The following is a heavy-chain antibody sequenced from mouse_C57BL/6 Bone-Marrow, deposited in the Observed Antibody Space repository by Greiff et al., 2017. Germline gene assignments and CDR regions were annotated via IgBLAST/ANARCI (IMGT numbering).Heavy chain of an antibody. J-gene: IGHJ4*01. CDR3: ARHLFYDGDLGYYAMDY. V-gene: IGHV5-2*01. CDR2: INSDGGST. Sequence: EVQLVESGGGLVQPGESLKLSCESNEYEFPSHDMSWVRKTPEKRLELVAAINSDGGSTYYPDTMERRFIISRDNTKKTLYLQMSSLRSEDTALYYCARHLFYDGDLGYYAMDYWGQGTSVTVSS. D-gene: IGHD2-3*01. CDR1: EYEFPSHD.